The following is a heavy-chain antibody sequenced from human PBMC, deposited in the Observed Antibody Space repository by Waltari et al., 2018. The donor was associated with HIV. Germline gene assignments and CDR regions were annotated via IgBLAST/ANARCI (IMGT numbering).Heavy chain of an antibody. V-gene: IGHV1-18*01. D-gene: IGHD2-21*01. Sequence: QVQVVQSGAEVRKPGASAKVSCKTSGYNFKSYAITWVRQAPGQGLEWMARISAYNGNTKYAQRFQGRVTVTTDTSTSTVHMELRSLRSDDTAVYYCARDPYDGDSPSKYYYGMDVWGQGTTVSVFS. CDR3: ARDPYDGDSPSKYYYGMDV. CDR1: GYNFKSYA. CDR2: ISAYNGNT. J-gene: IGHJ6*02.